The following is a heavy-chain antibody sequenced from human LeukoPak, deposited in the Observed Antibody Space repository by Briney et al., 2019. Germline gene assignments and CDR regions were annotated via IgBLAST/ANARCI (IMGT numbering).Heavy chain of an antibody. CDR1: GGSISSHY. J-gene: IGHJ6*03. Sequence: SETLSLTCTVSGGSISSHYWSWIRQPPGKGLEWIGYIYYSGSTNYNPSLKSRVTISVDTSKSQFSLKLSSVTAADTAVYYCARTNYYDSSGYRYYYYYYMDVWGKGTTVTVSS. CDR3: ARTNYYDSSGYRYYYYYYMDV. D-gene: IGHD3-22*01. CDR2: IYYSGST. V-gene: IGHV4-59*11.